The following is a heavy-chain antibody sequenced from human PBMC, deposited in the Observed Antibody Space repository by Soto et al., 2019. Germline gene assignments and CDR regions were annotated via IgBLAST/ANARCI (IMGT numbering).Heavy chain of an antibody. V-gene: IGHV3-15*01. CDR3: ARDTLELLAYFDY. D-gene: IGHD1-7*01. J-gene: IGHJ4*02. CDR2: VKSKPDGGTT. Sequence: EVQLVESGGGFVKPGGSLRLSCAASGFTLRNAWMTWVRQAPGKGLEWAGRVKSKPDGGTTDYVASVKGRFTISRDNAKNTLYLQMNRLRAEDTAVYYCARDTLELLAYFDYWGQGTLVTVSS. CDR1: GFTLRNAW.